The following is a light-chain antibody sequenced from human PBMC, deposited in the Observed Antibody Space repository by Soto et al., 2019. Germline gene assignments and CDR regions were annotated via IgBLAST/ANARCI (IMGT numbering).Light chain of an antibody. CDR2: ANN. V-gene: IGLV1-40*01. J-gene: IGLJ2*01. CDR1: SSNIGAGYD. Sequence: QSVLTQPPSVSGAPGQRVTISCTGISSNIGAGYDVHWYQQFPGTAPKLLIYANNNRPSGVPDRFSGSKSGTSASLAITGLQAEDEADYFCQSYDSSLSGSIFGGGTKVTVL. CDR3: QSYDSSLSGSI.